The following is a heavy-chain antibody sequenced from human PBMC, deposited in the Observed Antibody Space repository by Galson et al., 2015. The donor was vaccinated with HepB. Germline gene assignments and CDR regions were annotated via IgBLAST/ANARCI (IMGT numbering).Heavy chain of an antibody. J-gene: IGHJ5*02. D-gene: IGHD5-12*01. Sequence: SLRLSCAASGFTVSSNYMSWVRQAPGKGLEWVSVIYSGGSTYYADSVKGRFTISRDNSKNTLYLQMNSLRAEDTAVYYCARDLFEVDGDKRGYSGYEPGAFDPWGQGTLVTVSS. CDR3: ARDLFEVDGDKRGYSGYEPGAFDP. CDR2: IYSGGST. CDR1: GFTVSSNY. V-gene: IGHV3-66*01.